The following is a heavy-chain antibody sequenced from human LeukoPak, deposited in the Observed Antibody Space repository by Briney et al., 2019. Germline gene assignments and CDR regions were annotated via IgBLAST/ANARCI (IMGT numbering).Heavy chain of an antibody. CDR3: AKESGFYSSSPPDY. CDR1: GFTFSSYG. V-gene: IGHV3-23*01. CDR2: ISGSGGST. J-gene: IGHJ4*02. D-gene: IGHD6-13*01. Sequence: GSLRLSCAASGFTFSSYGMSWVRQAPGKGLEWVSAISGSGGSTYYADSVKGRFTISRGNSKNTLYLQMNSLRADDTAIYYCAKESGFYSSSPPDYWGQGTLATVSS.